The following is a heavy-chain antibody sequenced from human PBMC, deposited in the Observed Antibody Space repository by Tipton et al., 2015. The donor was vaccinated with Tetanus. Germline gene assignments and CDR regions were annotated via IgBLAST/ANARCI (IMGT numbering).Heavy chain of an antibody. CDR2: VDDSGST. J-gene: IGHJ5*02. V-gene: IGHV4-34*01. CDR3: ARGTWLYTSTYHRHWLDP. CDR1: GFTFGDFA. D-gene: IGHD6-13*01. Sequence: LRLSCTGSGFTFGDFAVSWLRQAPGKGLEWIGEVDDSGSTNYSPSLKSRVTISLDTSKNEFSLTLSSVTAADTAVYYCARGTWLYTSTYHRHWLDPWGQGTLVTVSS.